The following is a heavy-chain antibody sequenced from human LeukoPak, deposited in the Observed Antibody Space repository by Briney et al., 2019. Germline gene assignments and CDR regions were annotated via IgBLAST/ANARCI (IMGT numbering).Heavy chain of an antibody. J-gene: IGHJ4*02. CDR1: GFTFSNYW. Sequence: PGGSLRLSCAVSGFTFSNYWMSWVRQPPGKGLEWIGEIFHSGSTNFNPSLKSRVTISIDKSKNQFSLEVTSVTAADTAVYYCARNAAYNLDYWGQGILVTVSS. CDR3: ARNAAYNLDY. V-gene: IGHV4-4*02. D-gene: IGHD1-14*01. CDR2: IFHSGST.